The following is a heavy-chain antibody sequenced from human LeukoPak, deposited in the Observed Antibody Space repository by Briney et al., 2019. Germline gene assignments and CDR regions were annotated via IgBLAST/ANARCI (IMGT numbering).Heavy chain of an antibody. CDR2: INPNSGGT. CDR1: GYTFTGYY. D-gene: IGHD1-26*01. CDR3: ARGISYGGKYNWFDP. V-gene: IGHV1-2*02. J-gene: IGHJ5*02. Sequence: ASVTVSFKASGYTFTGYYMHWVRQAPGQGLGWMGWINPNSGGTNYAQKFQGRVTITADKSTSTAYMELSSLRSEDTAVYYCARGISYGGKYNWFDPWGQGTLVTVSS.